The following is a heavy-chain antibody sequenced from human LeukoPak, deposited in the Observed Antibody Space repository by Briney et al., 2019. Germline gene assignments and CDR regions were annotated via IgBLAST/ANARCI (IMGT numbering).Heavy chain of an antibody. J-gene: IGHJ4*02. V-gene: IGHV3-23*01. Sequence: PGGSLRLSCAASAFTYSTYAMSWVRQAPGKGLEWISAITDSGGDTYYADSVKGRFTISRDNSKNALYLQMNSLRAEDTAVYYCAKGSRASRPYYFDYWGQGTLVTVSS. CDR2: ITDSGGDT. CDR1: AFTYSTYA. D-gene: IGHD6-6*01. CDR3: AKGSRASRPYYFDY.